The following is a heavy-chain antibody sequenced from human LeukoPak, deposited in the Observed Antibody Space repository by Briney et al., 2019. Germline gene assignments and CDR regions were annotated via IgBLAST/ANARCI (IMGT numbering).Heavy chain of an antibody. Sequence: GGSLRLSCAASGFTFSSYGMHWVRQAPGKGLEWVAVIWYDGSNKYYADSVKGRFTISRDSSKNTLYLQMNSLRAEDTAVYYCARVPGYSSSWYYFDYWGQGTLVTVSS. CDR1: GFTFSSYG. V-gene: IGHV3-33*01. CDR2: IWYDGSNK. J-gene: IGHJ4*02. D-gene: IGHD6-13*01. CDR3: ARVPGYSSSWYYFDY.